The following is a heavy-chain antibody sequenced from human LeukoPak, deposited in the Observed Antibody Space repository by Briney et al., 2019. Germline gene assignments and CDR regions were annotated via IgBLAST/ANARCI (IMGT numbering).Heavy chain of an antibody. D-gene: IGHD2-2*01. Sequence: ASVKVSCKASGYTFTSYYMHWVRQAPGQGLEWMGIINPSGGSTSYAQKFQGRVTKTRDTSTSTVYMELSSLRSEDTAVYYCARTCSSTSCPTPNWFDPWGQGTLVTVSS. J-gene: IGHJ5*02. CDR2: INPSGGST. V-gene: IGHV1-46*01. CDR1: GYTFTSYY. CDR3: ARTCSSTSCPTPNWFDP.